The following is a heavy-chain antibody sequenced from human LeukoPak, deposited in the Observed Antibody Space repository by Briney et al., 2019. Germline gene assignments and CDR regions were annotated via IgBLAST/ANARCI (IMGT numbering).Heavy chain of an antibody. V-gene: IGHV4-59*01. Sequence: SETLSLTCTVSGGSIRSYYWSWIRQPPGKGLEWIGYIYYSGSTNYNPSLKSRVTISVDTSKNQFSLKLSSVTAADTAVYYCARENDYVWGSYRLCAFDIWGQGTMVTVSS. D-gene: IGHD3-16*02. CDR3: ARENDYVWGSYRLCAFDI. CDR2: IYYSGST. CDR1: GGSIRSYY. J-gene: IGHJ3*02.